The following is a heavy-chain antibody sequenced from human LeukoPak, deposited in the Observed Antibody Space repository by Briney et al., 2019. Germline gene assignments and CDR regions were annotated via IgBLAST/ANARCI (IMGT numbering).Heavy chain of an antibody. Sequence: SLRLSCAASGFTFDDYAMHWVRQAPGKGLEWVSGITWNSGSRGYADSVKGRFTISRDNAKNSLYLQMNSLRAEDTAVYYCAKDVAAAGPHFDYWGQGTLVTVSS. V-gene: IGHV3-9*01. J-gene: IGHJ4*02. CDR1: GFTFDDYA. CDR3: AKDVAAAGPHFDY. CDR2: ITWNSGSR. D-gene: IGHD6-13*01.